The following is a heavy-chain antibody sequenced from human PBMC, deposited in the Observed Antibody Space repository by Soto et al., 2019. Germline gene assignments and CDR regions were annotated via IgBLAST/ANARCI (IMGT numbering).Heavy chain of an antibody. J-gene: IGHJ4*02. CDR3: ARDWGVATKDYFDY. V-gene: IGHV3-21*01. CDR1: GFTFSSYS. CDR2: ISSSSSYI. D-gene: IGHD5-12*01. Sequence: KQSQTLSLTCAASGFTFSSYSMNWVRQAPGKGLEWVSSISSSSSYIYYADSVKGRFTISRDNAKNSLYLQMNSLRAEDTAVYYCARDWGVATKDYFDYWGQGTLVTVSS.